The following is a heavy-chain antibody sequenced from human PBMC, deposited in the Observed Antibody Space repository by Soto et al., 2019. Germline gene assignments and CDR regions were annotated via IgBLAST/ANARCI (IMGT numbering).Heavy chain of an antibody. CDR1: GGSISSGGYS. V-gene: IGHV4-30-2*01. J-gene: IGHJ4*02. CDR3: AREIVGATTGNYFDY. CDR2: IYHSGST. D-gene: IGHD1-26*01. Sequence: PSETLSLTCAVSGGSISSGGYSWSWIRQPPGKGLEWIGYIYHSGSTYYNPSLKSRVTISVDRSKNQFSLKLSSVTAADTAVYYCAREIVGATTGNYFDYWGQGTLVTVSS.